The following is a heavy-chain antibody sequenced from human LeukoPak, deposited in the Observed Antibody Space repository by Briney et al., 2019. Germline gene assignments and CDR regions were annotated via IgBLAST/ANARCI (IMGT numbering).Heavy chain of an antibody. J-gene: IGHJ3*02. CDR2: IYPGDSDT. Sequence: GESLKISCKGSGYSFTSYWIGWVRQMPGKGLEWMGIIYPGDSDTRYSPSFQGQVTISADKSISTAHLQWSSLKAPDTAMYYCARQPYYYDSSGGAFDIWGQGTMVTVSS. V-gene: IGHV5-51*01. CDR3: ARQPYYYDSSGGAFDI. CDR1: GYSFTSYW. D-gene: IGHD3-22*01.